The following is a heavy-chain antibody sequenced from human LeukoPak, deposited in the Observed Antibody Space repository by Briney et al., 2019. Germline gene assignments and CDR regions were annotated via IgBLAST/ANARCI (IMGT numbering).Heavy chain of an antibody. D-gene: IGHD2-2*01. V-gene: IGHV3-30*02. Sequence: GGSLRLSCAASGFTFSSYGMHWVRQAPGKGLGWVAFIRYDGSNKYYADSVKGRFTISRDNSKNTLYLQMNSLRAEDTAVYYCAKEDIVVVPAALDAFDIWGQGTMVTVSS. J-gene: IGHJ3*02. CDR3: AKEDIVVVPAALDAFDI. CDR2: IRYDGSNK. CDR1: GFTFSSYG.